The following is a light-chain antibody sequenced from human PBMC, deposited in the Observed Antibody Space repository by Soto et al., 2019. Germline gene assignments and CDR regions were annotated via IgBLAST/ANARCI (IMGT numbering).Light chain of an antibody. J-gene: IGKJ4*01. CDR1: QGISSW. V-gene: IGKV1-12*01. CDR2: TGS. Sequence: DIQMTQSPSSVSASVGDRVSITCRASQGISSWLAWYQQKPGRAPKLLIYTGSSLQSGVPSRFSGTGSGTEFPLTISSLQPEDVATYYWQQANSFPLTFGGGTKVEIK. CDR3: QQANSFPLT.